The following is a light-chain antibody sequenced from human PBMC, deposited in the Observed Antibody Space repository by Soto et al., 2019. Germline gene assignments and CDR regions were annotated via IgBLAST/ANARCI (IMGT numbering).Light chain of an antibody. Sequence: DIQMTQSPSSLSASVGDRVTITCRASQGIRNDLAWYQQKPGKVPKLLIYAASTLESGVPSRFTGGGYGTDFTLTISSLQPEDVATYYCQKYKSVPWTFGQGTKVELK. V-gene: IGKV1-27*01. CDR2: AAS. CDR3: QKYKSVPWT. J-gene: IGKJ1*01. CDR1: QGIRND.